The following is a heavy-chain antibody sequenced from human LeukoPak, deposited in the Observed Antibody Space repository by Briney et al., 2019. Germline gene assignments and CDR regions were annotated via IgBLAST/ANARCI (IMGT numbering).Heavy chain of an antibody. J-gene: IGHJ6*03. CDR3: ARLAAAATFGYYYHMDV. V-gene: IGHV4-59*01. CDR1: GGSISSYY. CDR2: GYYSGSS. Sequence: SETLSLTCTVSGGSISSYYWSWIRQPPGKGLEWVGYGYYSGSSNYNPSLKIRVTISVDTSKNQFSLKLSSVTAADTAVYYCARLAAAATFGYYYHMDVWGKGTTVTVSS. D-gene: IGHD6-13*01.